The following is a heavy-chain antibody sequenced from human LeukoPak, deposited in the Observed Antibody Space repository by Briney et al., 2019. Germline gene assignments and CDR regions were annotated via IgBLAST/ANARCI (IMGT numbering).Heavy chain of an antibody. J-gene: IGHJ3*02. CDR2: INPNSGGT. D-gene: IGHD2-21*02. CDR3: AKTVVVTGEHAFEI. Sequence: ASVKVSCKASGYTFTGYYMHWVRQAPGQGLEWMGWINPNSGGTNYAQKFQGRVTMTRDTSISTAYMELSRLRSEDTAVYYCAKTVVVTGEHAFEIWGQGTRVTVSS. V-gene: IGHV1-2*02. CDR1: GYTFTGYY.